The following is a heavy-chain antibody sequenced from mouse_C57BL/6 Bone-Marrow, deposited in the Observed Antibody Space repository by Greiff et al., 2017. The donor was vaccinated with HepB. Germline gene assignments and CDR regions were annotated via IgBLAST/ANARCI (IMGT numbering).Heavy chain of an antibody. J-gene: IGHJ3*01. D-gene: IGHD6-1*01. CDR2: SRNKANDYTS. V-gene: IGHV7-1*01. Sequence: EVQLVESGGGLVQSGRSLRLSCATSGFTFSDFYMEWVRQAPGKGLEWIAASRNKANDYTSEYSASVKGRFIVSRDTSQSILYLQMNALRAEDTAIYYCARDAVAAPFAYWGQGTLVTVSA. CDR1: GFTFSDFY. CDR3: ARDAVAAPFAY.